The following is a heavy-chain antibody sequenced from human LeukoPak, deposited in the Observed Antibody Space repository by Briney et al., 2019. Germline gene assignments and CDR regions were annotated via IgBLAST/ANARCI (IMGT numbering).Heavy chain of an antibody. CDR1: GFTFSSYA. J-gene: IGHJ4*02. D-gene: IGHD5-24*01. V-gene: IGHV3-23*01. CDR3: AKTYVEMATTPFDY. Sequence: GGSLRLSCAASGFTFSSYAMSWVPQAPGKGREWVSAISGSGGSTYYADSVKGRFTISRDNSKNTLYLQMNSLRAEDTAVYYCAKTYVEMATTPFDYWGQGTLVTVSS. CDR2: ISGSGGST.